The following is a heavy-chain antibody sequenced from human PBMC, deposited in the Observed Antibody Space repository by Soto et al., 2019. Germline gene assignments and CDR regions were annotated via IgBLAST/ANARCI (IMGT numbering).Heavy chain of an antibody. D-gene: IGHD3-22*01. CDR3: ARTDYHDSSGSFGY. J-gene: IGHJ4*02. CDR1: GGSISNYY. Sequence: SETLSLTCTVSGGSISNYYWSWIRQPPGKGLDYIGYISYSGTTNYNPSLKSRVTISVDTSKNQLSLKLTSVTAADTAMYFCARTDYHDSSGSFGYWGQGTLVTVSS. CDR2: ISYSGTT. V-gene: IGHV4-59*01.